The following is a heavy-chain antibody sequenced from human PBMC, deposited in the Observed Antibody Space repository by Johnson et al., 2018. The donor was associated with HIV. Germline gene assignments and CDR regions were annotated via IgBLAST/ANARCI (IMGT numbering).Heavy chain of an antibody. J-gene: IGHJ3*02. CDR2: ISYDGSNK. CDR3: ARETGDDAFDI. CDR1: GFTFSSYA. V-gene: IGHV3-30*04. D-gene: IGHD7-27*01. Sequence: QMQLVESGGGVVQPGRSLRLSCAASGFTFSSYAMHWVRQAPGKGLEWVAVISYDGSNKYYADSVKGRFTISRDNSKNTLYLQMNSLRAEDTAVYYCARETGDDAFDIWGQGTMVTVSS.